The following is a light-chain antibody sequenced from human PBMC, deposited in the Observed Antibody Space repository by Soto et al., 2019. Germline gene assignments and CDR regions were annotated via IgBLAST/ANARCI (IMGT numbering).Light chain of an antibody. CDR1: SSDVGGYNY. CDR2: DVN. CDR3: ISYAGSNKPA. J-gene: IGLJ2*01. V-gene: IGLV2-8*01. Sequence: QSALTQPPSASGSPGRSVAISCSGTSSDVGGYNYVSWYQQHPGKAPKLMIYDVNKRPSGVPDRFSGSKSGNTASLTVSGIQTEDEADYYCISYAGSNKPAFGGGTKVTVL.